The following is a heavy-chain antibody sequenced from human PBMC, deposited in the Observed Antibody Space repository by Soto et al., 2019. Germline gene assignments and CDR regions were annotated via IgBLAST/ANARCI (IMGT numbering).Heavy chain of an antibody. Sequence: ASVKVSCKASGGTFGSYAISWVRQAPGQGLEWMGIINPSGGSTSYAQKFQGRVTMTRDTSTSTVYMELSSLRSEDTAVYYCARDYYDSSGYRRYFDYWGQGTLVTVSS. J-gene: IGHJ4*02. CDR2: INPSGGST. CDR3: ARDYYDSSGYRRYFDY. D-gene: IGHD3-22*01. V-gene: IGHV1-46*01. CDR1: GGTFGSYA.